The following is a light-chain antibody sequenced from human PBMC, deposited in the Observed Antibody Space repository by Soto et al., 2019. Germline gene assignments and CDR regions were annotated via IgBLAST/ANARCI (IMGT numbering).Light chain of an antibody. V-gene: IGKV1-39*01. Sequence: DIQMTQSPSSLSASVGDRVTITCRASQSISSYLNWYQQKPGKAPKLLIYAASRLQTGIPSRFSGSGSGTDFTLTISRLEPEDFAVYYCQQYDSSPKTFGQGTKVDIK. J-gene: IGKJ1*01. CDR1: QSISSY. CDR3: QQYDSSPKT. CDR2: AAS.